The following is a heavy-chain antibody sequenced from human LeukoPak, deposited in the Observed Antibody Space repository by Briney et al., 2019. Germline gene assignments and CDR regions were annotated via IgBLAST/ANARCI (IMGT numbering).Heavy chain of an antibody. CDR2: INHSGST. CDR3: ARASRIRFLAYYYYMDV. Sequence: SETLSLTCAVYGGSFSGYYWSWIRQPPGKGLEWIGEINHSGSTNYNPSLKSRVTISVDTSKNQFSLKLSSVTAADTAVYYCARASRIRFLAYYYYMDVWGKGTTVTVSS. V-gene: IGHV4-34*01. D-gene: IGHD3-3*01. J-gene: IGHJ6*03. CDR1: GGSFSGYY.